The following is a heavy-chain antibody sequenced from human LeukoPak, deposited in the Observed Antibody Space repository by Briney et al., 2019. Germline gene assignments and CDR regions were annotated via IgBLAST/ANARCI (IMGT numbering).Heavy chain of an antibody. CDR2: IYHSGST. CDR3: ARGADSSGYAFDY. D-gene: IGHD3-22*01. CDR1: GGSISSGGSS. V-gene: IGHV4-30-2*01. J-gene: IGHJ4*02. Sequence: SETPSLTCAVSGGSISSGGSSWSWIRQPPGKGLEWIGYIYHSGSTYYNPSLKSRVTISVDRSKNQFSLKLSSVTAADTAVYYCARGADSSGYAFDYWGQGTLVTVSS.